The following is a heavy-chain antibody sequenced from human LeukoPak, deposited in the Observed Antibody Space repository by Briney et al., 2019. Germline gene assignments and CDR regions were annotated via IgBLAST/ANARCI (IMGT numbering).Heavy chain of an antibody. V-gene: IGHV1-2*02. D-gene: IGHD3-3*01. Sequence: GESLKISCKGSGYTFTGYYMHLVRQAPGQGLEWMGWINPNSGGTNYAQKFQGRVTMTRDTSISTAYMELSRLRSDDTAVYYCARDKGDTIFGVVIRPYYYYGMDVWGQGTTVTVSS. J-gene: IGHJ6*02. CDR2: INPNSGGT. CDR3: ARDKGDTIFGVVIRPYYYYGMDV. CDR1: GYTFTGYY.